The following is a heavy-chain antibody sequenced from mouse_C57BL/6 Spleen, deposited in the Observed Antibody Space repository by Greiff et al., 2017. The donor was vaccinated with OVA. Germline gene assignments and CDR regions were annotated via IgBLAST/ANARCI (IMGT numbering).Heavy chain of an antibody. Sequence: QVQLQQPGAELVKPGASVKMSCKASGYTFTSYWITWVKQRPGQGLEWIGDIYPGSGRTNYNEKFKSKATLTVDTSSSTAYMQLSSLTSEDSAVYYCARDYGSSPDAMDYWGQGTSVTVSS. CDR3: ARDYGSSPDAMDY. CDR2: IYPGSGRT. V-gene: IGHV1-55*01. CDR1: GYTFTSYW. D-gene: IGHD1-1*01. J-gene: IGHJ4*01.